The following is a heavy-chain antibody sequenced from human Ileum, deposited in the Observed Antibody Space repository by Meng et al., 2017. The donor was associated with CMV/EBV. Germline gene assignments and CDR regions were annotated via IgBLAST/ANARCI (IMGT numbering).Heavy chain of an antibody. CDR3: ARERIQLWPRPSYFDY. J-gene: IGHJ4*02. V-gene: IGHV4-39*07. CDR1: GGSISSSSYY. D-gene: IGHD5-18*01. Sequence: SETLSLTCTVSGGSISSSSYYWGWIRQPPGKGLEWIGSIYYSGSTYYNPSLKSRVTISVDTSKNQFSLKLSSVTAADTAVYYCARERIQLWPRPSYFDYWGQGMLVTSPQ. CDR2: IYYSGST.